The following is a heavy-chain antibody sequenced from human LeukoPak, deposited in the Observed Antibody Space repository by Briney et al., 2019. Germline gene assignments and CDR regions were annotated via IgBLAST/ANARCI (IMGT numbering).Heavy chain of an antibody. Sequence: PSETLSLTCGVSGGSISNSNWWTWVRQPPGKGLEWIGEVNLQGCTNYNPSLKSRVAISVDKSENHISLKLTSVTAADTAVYYCAREGGPYRPLDYSGQGTLVTLAS. CDR1: GGSISNSNW. V-gene: IGHV4-4*02. CDR3: AREGGPYRPLDY. J-gene: IGHJ4*02. CDR2: VNLQGCT.